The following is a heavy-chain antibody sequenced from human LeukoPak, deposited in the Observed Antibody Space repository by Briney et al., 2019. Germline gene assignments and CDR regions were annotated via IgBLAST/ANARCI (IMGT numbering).Heavy chain of an antibody. CDR3: ARDFYEYSSSSGEVDY. V-gene: IGHV1-18*01. CDR1: GYTFTSYG. D-gene: IGHD6-6*01. CDR2: ISAYNDNT. J-gene: IGHJ4*02. Sequence: ASVKVSCKASGYTFTSYGISWVRQAPGQGLEWMGWISAYNDNTNYAQKLQGRVTMATDTSTSTAYMELRSLRSDDTAVYYCARDFYEYSSSSGEVDYWGQGTLVTVSS.